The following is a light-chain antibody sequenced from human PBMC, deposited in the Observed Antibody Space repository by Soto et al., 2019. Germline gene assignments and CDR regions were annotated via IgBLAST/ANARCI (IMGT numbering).Light chain of an antibody. Sequence: EIVLTQSPGTLSLSPGERTTLSCRASQSVRSTYLAWYQQRPGQAPRLLIYGATSRATGIPDRFQGSGSGTDFTLTISRLEPADFAVYFCQQYGSTPLTFGQGTKVEIK. V-gene: IGKV3-20*01. CDR1: QSVRSTY. CDR3: QQYGSTPLT. CDR2: GAT. J-gene: IGKJ1*01.